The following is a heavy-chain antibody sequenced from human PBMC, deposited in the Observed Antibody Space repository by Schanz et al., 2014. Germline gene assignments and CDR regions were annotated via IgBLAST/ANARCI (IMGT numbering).Heavy chain of an antibody. V-gene: IGHV3-23*01. CDR3: AKARRKSNCSGGRCFHYSYYGMDV. CDR1: GFTFNSYA. D-gene: IGHD2-15*01. J-gene: IGHJ6*02. CDR2: ISASGGST. Sequence: DVQLLESGGGLVQPGGSLRLSCAASGFTFNSYAMSWVRQAPGKGLEWVSTISASGGSTYYADAVKGRFTISRDNSKNILYLQMNSLRAEDTAVYYCAKARRKSNCSGGRCFHYSYYGMDVWGQGTTXTVSS.